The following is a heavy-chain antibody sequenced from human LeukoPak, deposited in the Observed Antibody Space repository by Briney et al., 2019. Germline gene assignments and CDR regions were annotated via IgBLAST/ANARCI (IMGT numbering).Heavy chain of an antibody. CDR1: GGTFSSYA. CDR3: ARSPSPLGDYVPDAFDI. Sequence: ASVKVSRKASGGTFSSYAISWVRQAPGQGLEWMGRIIPIFGIANYAQKFQGRVTITADKSTSTAYMELSSLRSEDTAVYYCARSPSPLGDYVPDAFDIWGQGTMVTVSS. V-gene: IGHV1-69*04. J-gene: IGHJ3*02. D-gene: IGHD4-17*01. CDR2: IIPIFGIA.